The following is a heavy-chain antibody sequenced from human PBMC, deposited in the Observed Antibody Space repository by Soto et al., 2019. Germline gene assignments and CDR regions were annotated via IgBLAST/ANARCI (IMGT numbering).Heavy chain of an antibody. CDR2: INPNSGGT. CDR1: GYTFTGYY. J-gene: IGHJ6*02. V-gene: IGHV1-2*02. CDR3: ASPLDYCSSTSCYSRGYYYYGMDV. D-gene: IGHD2-2*01. Sequence: ASVKVSCKASGYTFTGYYMHWVRQAPGQGLEWMGWINPNSGGTNYAQKFQGRVTMTRDTSISTAYMELSRLRSDDTAVYYCASPLDYCSSTSCYSRGYYYYGMDVWGQGTTVTGSS.